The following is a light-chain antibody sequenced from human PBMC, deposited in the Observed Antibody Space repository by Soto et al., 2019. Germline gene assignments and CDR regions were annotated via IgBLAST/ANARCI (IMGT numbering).Light chain of an antibody. CDR2: WAS. CDR1: QSVLYSSNNKNY. J-gene: IGKJ2*01. Sequence: DIVMTQSPDSLAVSLGERATIDCRSSQSVLYSSNNKNYLAWYQHKAGQSPKLLIYWASTRESGVPDRFTGSGSGTYFTLTISSLQAEDVAVYYCQQYYSTPHTFGQGTKLEIK. CDR3: QQYYSTPHT. V-gene: IGKV4-1*01.